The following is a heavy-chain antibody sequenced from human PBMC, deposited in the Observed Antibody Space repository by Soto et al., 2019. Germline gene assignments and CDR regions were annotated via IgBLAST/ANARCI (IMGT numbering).Heavy chain of an antibody. V-gene: IGHV3-21*01. CDR2: ISSSSSYI. CDR3: ARGNEATPLQLLDY. CDR1: GFTFSSYS. Sequence: GGSLRLSCAASGFTFSSYSMNWVRQAPGKGLEWVSSISSSSSYIYYADSVKGRFTISRDNAKNSLYLQMNSLRAEDTAVYYCARGNEATPLQLLDYWGQGTLVTVSS. D-gene: IGHD5-12*01. J-gene: IGHJ4*02.